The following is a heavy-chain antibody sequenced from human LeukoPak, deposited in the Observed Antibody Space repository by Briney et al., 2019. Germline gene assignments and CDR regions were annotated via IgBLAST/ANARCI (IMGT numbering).Heavy chain of an antibody. CDR2: ISAYNGNT. Sequence: ASVNVSCKASGYTFTSYGISWVRQAPGQGLEWMGWISAYNGNTNYAQKLQGRVTMTTDTSTSTAYMELRSLRSDDTAVYYCARSGLRTVYYYYGMDVWGQGTTVTVSS. CDR3: ARSGLRTVYYYYGMDV. D-gene: IGHD5-12*01. J-gene: IGHJ6*02. V-gene: IGHV1-18*01. CDR1: GYTFTSYG.